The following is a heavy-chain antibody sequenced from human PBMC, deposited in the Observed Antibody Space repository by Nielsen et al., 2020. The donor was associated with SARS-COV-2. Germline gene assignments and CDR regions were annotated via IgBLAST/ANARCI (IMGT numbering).Heavy chain of an antibody. J-gene: IGHJ6*03. Sequence: GESLKISYAASGFTFSSYSMNWVRQAPGKGLEWVSYISSSSSTIYYADSVKGRFTISRDNAKNSLSLQMNSLRDEDTAVYYCARGRGTIFGVVIYYYYMDVWGKGTTVTVSS. V-gene: IGHV3-48*02. CDR3: ARGRGTIFGVVIYYYYMDV. D-gene: IGHD3-3*01. CDR2: ISSSSSTI. CDR1: GFTFSSYS.